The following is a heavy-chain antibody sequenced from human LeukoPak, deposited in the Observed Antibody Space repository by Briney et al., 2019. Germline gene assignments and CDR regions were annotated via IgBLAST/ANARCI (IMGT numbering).Heavy chain of an antibody. CDR3: ARLYGGNVESYYFDS. Sequence: SETLSLTCTVSGGSLRSAYWSWLRQPPGQGREYSGSTDYSPFLMSRVTISVDTSKNQFSLNLRSVTAADTALYYCARLYGGNVESYYFDSWGQGTLVTVSS. J-gene: IGHJ4*02. D-gene: IGHD4-23*01. CDR1: GGSLRSAY. CDR2: SGST. V-gene: IGHV4-59*08.